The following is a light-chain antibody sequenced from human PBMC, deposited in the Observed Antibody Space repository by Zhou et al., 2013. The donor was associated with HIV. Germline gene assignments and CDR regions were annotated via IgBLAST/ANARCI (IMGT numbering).Light chain of an antibody. CDR1: QSVDTY. Sequence: EVLMTQSPVTLSVSPGARATLSCRASQSVDTYLAWYQQRPGQPPRLLIYDASNRADGIPARFSGSGSGAEFTLTISSVEPEDFAVYFCQQRDKWPPITFGQGTRLEMK. V-gene: IGKV3-11*01. CDR2: DAS. CDR3: QQRDKWPPIT. J-gene: IGKJ5*01.